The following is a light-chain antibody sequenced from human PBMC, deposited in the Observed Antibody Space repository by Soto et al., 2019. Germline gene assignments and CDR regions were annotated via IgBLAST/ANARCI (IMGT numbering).Light chain of an antibody. CDR3: QQYNSWPRT. V-gene: IGKV3-15*01. CDR1: QSVSGN. J-gene: IGKJ1*01. CDR2: GTS. Sequence: EVVLTQLPATLSVSPGEGVTLSCRTSQSVSGNLAWSQQRPGQGPRLLIYGTSTRAAGVPARFSGSGSGSEFTLTITSLQSEDFAVYYCQQYNSWPRTVGQGTKVDSK.